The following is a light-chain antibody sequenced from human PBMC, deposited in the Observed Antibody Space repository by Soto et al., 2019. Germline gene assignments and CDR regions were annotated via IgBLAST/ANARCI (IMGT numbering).Light chain of an antibody. CDR2: EVR. J-gene: IGLJ3*02. CDR1: NTDVGGYNY. Sequence: QSALTQPASGSGSPGHSITVSCTGTNTDVGGYNYVSWYQHRPGKAPRLLIYEVRNRLSGVSNRFSGSKSGNTASLTISGLQSEDEADYYCTSYTPTGALVFGSGTKLTVL. CDR3: TSYTPTGALV. V-gene: IGLV2-14*01.